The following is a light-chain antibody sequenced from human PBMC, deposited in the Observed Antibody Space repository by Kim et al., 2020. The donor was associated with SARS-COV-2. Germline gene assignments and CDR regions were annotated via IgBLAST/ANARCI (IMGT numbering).Light chain of an antibody. Sequence: ASVGDRVTITCRASQDISRSLAWYQQRPGKVPNLLIYAASTLQSGVPSRFSGSGSGTDFTLTISSLEPEDFATYYCQQSYSTPPYTFGQGTKLEI. CDR1: QDISRS. V-gene: IGKV1-27*01. J-gene: IGKJ2*01. CDR2: AAS. CDR3: QQSYSTPPYT.